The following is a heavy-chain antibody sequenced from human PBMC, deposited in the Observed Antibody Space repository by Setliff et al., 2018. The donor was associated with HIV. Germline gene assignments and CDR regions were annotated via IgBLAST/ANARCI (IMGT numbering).Heavy chain of an antibody. CDR1: GGSISSGGYS. V-gene: IGHV4-30-2*01. CDR3: ARSTYYYGSGKGSGWFDP. D-gene: IGHD3-10*01. Sequence: SETLSLTCAASGGSISSGGYSWSWIRQPPGKGLEWIGYIYHSGSTYYNPSLKSRATISIDRSKNQFSLKLSSVTAADTAVYYCARSTYYYGSGKGSGWFDPWGQGTLVTVSS. J-gene: IGHJ5*02. CDR2: IYHSGST.